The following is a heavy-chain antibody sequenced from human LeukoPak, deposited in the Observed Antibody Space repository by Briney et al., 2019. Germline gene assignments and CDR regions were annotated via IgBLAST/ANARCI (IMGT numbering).Heavy chain of an antibody. D-gene: IGHD2-21*02. Sequence: ASVKVSCKASGYTFTTYGISWVRQAPGQGLEWMGWISPYNGDRNYAQKLQGRVTMTTDTSTSTAYVELRSLRDDDTAVYFCARGPSFSDSLYYYYYYMDVWAKGTAVTVSS. CDR1: GYTFTTYG. J-gene: IGHJ6*03. V-gene: IGHV1-18*01. CDR2: ISPYNGDR. CDR3: ARGPSFSDSLYYYYYYMDV.